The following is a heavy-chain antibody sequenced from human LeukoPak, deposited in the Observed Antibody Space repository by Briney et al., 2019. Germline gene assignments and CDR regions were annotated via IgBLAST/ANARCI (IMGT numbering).Heavy chain of an antibody. CDR2: ISSSSSYI. D-gene: IGHD3-3*01. V-gene: IGHV3-21*01. J-gene: IGHJ4*02. CDR1: GFTFSSYS. Sequence: KAGGSLRLSCAASGFTFSSYSMNWVRQAPGKGREWVSSISSSSSYIYYADSVKDRFTISRDNAKNSLYLQMNSLRAEDTAVYYCATGITIFGVVMGHDYWGQGTLVTVSS. CDR3: ATGITIFGVVMGHDY.